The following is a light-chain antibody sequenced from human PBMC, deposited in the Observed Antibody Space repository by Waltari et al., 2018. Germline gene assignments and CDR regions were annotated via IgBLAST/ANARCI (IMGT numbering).Light chain of an antibody. CDR3: LQSYTTPHT. CDR2: AAS. J-gene: IGKJ2*01. CDR1: RTITDY. Sequence: DIQMTQSPSSLSASVGDRVTLTCRASRTITDYLSWYQQKPGTAPKLLIHAASSLHTGVPSRFSGTGSATEFILNISSLQPEDFGTYFCLQSYTTPHTFGQGTKLEI. V-gene: IGKV1-39*01.